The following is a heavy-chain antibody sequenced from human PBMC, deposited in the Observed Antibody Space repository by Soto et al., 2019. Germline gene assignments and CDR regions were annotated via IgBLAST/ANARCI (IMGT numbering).Heavy chain of an antibody. CDR3: ARDLIGVAGTSDY. J-gene: IGHJ4*02. Sequence: SVKVSCKASAYTFTGYYMHWVRQAPGQGLEWMGWINPNSGGTNYAQKFQGRVTMTRDTSISTAYMELSRLRSDDTAVYYCARDLIGVAGTSDYWGQGTLVTVS. D-gene: IGHD6-19*01. CDR2: INPNSGGT. CDR1: AYTFTGYY. V-gene: IGHV1-2*02.